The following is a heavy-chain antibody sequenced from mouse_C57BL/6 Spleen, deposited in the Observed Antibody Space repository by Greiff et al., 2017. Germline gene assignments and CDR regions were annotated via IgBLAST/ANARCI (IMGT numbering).Heavy chain of an antibody. CDR2: IDPSDSYT. CDR3: ARGPYWYFDV. Sequence: QVQLQQPGAELVKPGASVKLSCKASGYTFTSYWMQWVKQRPGQGLEWIGEIDPSDSYTTYNQKFKGKATLTVDTSSSTAYMQLSSLTSEDSAVYYCARGPYWYFDVWGTGTTVTVAS. J-gene: IGHJ1*03. CDR1: GYTFTSYW. V-gene: IGHV1-50*01.